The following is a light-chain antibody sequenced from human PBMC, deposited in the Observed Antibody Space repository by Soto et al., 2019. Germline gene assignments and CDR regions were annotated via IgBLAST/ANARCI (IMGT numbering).Light chain of an antibody. CDR2: DVS. V-gene: IGLV2-14*01. CDR3: SSYIGSCSYV. J-gene: IGLJ1*01. CDR1: SSDVGGSNS. Sequence: QSVLTQPASVSESPGQSIALLCTGTSSDVGGSNSVSWYQQHPNKAPKLLIHDVSNRPSGVSSRFSGSKSDNTASLTISGLQAGDEAEYYCSSYIGSCSYVFGTGTKLTVL.